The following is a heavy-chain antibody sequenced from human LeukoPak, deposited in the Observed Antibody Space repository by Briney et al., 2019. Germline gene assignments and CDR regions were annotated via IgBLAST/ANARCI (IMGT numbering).Heavy chain of an antibody. Sequence: GGSLRLSCAASGFTVSSNYMSWVRQAPGKGLEWVSVIYSGGSTYYADSVKGRFTISRDNSKNTLYLQMNSLRAEDTAVYYCARYDSSGYYYEDYFDYRGQGTLVTVSS. D-gene: IGHD3-22*01. CDR2: IYSGGST. CDR3: ARYDSSGYYYEDYFDY. J-gene: IGHJ4*02. V-gene: IGHV3-66*01. CDR1: GFTVSSNY.